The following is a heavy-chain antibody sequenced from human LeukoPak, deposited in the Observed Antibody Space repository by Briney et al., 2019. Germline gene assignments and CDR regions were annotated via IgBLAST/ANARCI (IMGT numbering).Heavy chain of an antibody. CDR1: GFTVSSNY. CDR3: ARIGGSGTYWDY. J-gene: IGHJ4*02. CDR2: IKYHGSDE. D-gene: IGHD3-10*01. Sequence: GGSLRLSCAASGFTVSSNYMSWVRQAPGKGLEWVANIKYHGSDEHYVDSVRGRFTISRDNAKNSLFLQMNSLRAEDTAVYYCARIGGSGTYWDYWGQGTLVTVSS. V-gene: IGHV3-7*01.